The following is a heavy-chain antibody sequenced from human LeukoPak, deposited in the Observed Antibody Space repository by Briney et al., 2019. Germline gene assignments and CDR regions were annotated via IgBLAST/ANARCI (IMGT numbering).Heavy chain of an antibody. V-gene: IGHV4-39*01. Sequence: SETLSLTCTVSGGSISSSSSYWGWIRQPPGKGLDWIGNIYYGGSTYDNASLKSRVTISVDASKNQFSLKLSSVTAADTAVYFCATVGSITGTFDYWSQGILVTVSS. CDR1: GGSISSSSSY. J-gene: IGHJ4*02. CDR3: ATVGSITGTFDY. CDR2: IYYGGST. D-gene: IGHD1-14*01.